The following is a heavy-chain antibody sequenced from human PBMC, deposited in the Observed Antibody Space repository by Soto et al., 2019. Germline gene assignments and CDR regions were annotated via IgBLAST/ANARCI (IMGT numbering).Heavy chain of an antibody. CDR1: GYTFNRYG. V-gene: IGHV1-18*04. Sequence: QVQLVHSATEVKKPGASVRVSCKASGYTFNRYGITWVRQAPGQGLEWMGWISAYNGNTNYAQKFQDRVTMTTDTSTNTGYMELSRLRSNDTAVYYCARAHPRIAASDDAFDIWGQGTMVTVTS. J-gene: IGHJ3*02. D-gene: IGHD6-13*01. CDR3: ARAHPRIAASDDAFDI. CDR2: ISAYNGNT.